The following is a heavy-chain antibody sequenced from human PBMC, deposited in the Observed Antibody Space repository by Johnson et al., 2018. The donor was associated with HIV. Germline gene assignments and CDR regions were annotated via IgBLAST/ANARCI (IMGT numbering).Heavy chain of an antibody. Sequence: QVQLVESGGGLVKPGGSLRLSCEASGFSFSDYYMSWIRQAPGKGLEWISYMSSSGSTIYHAESVKGRFTISRDNAKNTVYLQMNSLRAEDTAVYYCTTGVFHAFDMWGQGTMVTVSS. CDR1: GFSFSDYY. CDR3: TTGVFHAFDM. V-gene: IGHV3-11*04. D-gene: IGHD1-1*01. J-gene: IGHJ3*02. CDR2: MSSSGSTI.